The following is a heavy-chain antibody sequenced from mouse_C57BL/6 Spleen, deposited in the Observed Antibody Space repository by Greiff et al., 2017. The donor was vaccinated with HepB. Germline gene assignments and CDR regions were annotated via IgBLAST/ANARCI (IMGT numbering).Heavy chain of an antibody. D-gene: IGHD1-1*01. CDR2: INPSSGYT. CDR1: GYTFTSYT. CDR3: ARSIHYGSSPYYAMDY. V-gene: IGHV1-4*01. J-gene: IGHJ4*01. Sequence: QVQLKESGAELARPGASVKMSCKASGYTFTSYTMHWVKQRPGQGLEWIGYINPSSGYTKYNQKFKDKATLTADKSSSTAYMQLSSLTSEDSAVYYCARSIHYGSSPYYAMDYWGQGTSVTVSS.